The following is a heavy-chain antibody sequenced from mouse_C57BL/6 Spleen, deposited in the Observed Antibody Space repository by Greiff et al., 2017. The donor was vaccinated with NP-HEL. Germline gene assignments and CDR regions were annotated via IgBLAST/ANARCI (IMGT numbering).Heavy chain of an antibody. Sequence: DVHLVESGGGLVQPGGSLKLSCAASGFTFSDYGMAWVRQAPRKGPEWVAFISNLAYSIYYADTVTGRFTISRENAKNTLYLEMSSLRSEDTAMYYCARHYYGSSYWYFDVWGTGTTVTVSS. D-gene: IGHD1-1*01. CDR1: GFTFSDYG. V-gene: IGHV5-15*01. CDR3: ARHYYGSSYWYFDV. J-gene: IGHJ1*03. CDR2: ISNLAYSI.